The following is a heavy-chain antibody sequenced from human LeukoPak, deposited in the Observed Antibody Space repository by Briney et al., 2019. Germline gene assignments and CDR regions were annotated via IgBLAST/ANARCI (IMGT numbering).Heavy chain of an antibody. Sequence: GGSLRLSCAASEFSFSTYWMSWVRQAPGKGLEWVANIKPDGSEKYYVDSVKGRFTISRDNAENSLYLQMNSLRAEDTAVYYCAKDLARYDFWSGYDDWGQGTLVTVSS. CDR2: IKPDGSEK. D-gene: IGHD3-3*01. J-gene: IGHJ4*02. CDR1: EFSFSTYW. V-gene: IGHV3-7*01. CDR3: AKDLARYDFWSGYDD.